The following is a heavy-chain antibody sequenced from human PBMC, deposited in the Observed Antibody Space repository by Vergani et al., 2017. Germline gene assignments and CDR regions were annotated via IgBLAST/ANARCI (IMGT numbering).Heavy chain of an antibody. CDR3: ARERIAVPPDYYGMDV. CDR2: INPNSGGT. V-gene: IGHV1-2*02. J-gene: IGHJ6*02. Sequence: QVQLVQSGAEVKKPGASVKVSCKASGYTFTGYYMHWVRQAPGQGLEWMGWINPNSGGTNYAQKVQGRVTMTRDTSISTAYMELSRLRSDDTAVYYCARERIAVPPDYYGMDVWGQGTTVTVSS. D-gene: IGHD6-19*01. CDR1: GYTFTGYY.